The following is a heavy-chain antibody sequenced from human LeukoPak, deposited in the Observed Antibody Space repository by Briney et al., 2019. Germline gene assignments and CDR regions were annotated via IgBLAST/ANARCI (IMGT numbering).Heavy chain of an antibody. CDR1: GGSISSYY. CDR2: IYYSGST. D-gene: IGHD2-15*01. J-gene: IGHJ6*02. V-gene: IGHV4-59*01. Sequence: SETLSLTCTVSGGSISSYYWSWIRQPPGKGLEWIGYIYYSGSTNYNPSLKSRVTISVDTSKNQFSLKLSSVTAADTAVYYCARAYVGTAHIYYYYGMHVWGQGTTVTVSS. CDR3: ARAYVGTAHIYYYYGMHV.